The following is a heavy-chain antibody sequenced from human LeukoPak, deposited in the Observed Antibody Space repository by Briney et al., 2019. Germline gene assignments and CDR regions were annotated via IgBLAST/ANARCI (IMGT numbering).Heavy chain of an antibody. D-gene: IGHD2-15*01. V-gene: IGHV3-23*01. Sequence: GGSLRLSCAASGFTFSSYAMSWVRQAPGEGLEWVSAISGSGGSTYYADSVKGRFTISRDNSKNTLYLQMNSLRAEDTAVYYCAKGHRYCSGGSCYSGVDYWGQGTLVTVSS. CDR1: GFTFSSYA. CDR2: ISGSGGST. J-gene: IGHJ4*02. CDR3: AKGHRYCSGGSCYSGVDY.